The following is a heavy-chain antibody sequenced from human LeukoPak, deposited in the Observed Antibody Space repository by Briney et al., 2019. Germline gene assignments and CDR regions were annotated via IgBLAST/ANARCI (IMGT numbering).Heavy chain of an antibody. J-gene: IGHJ6*03. CDR1: GGSISIYC. Sequence: SETLSLTCTVSGGSISIYCWSWIRQPAGQGLEWIGRVCTSGSTNYNPSLNSRVTMSIATSKAQYSLKLRPVTAADTAVDACASDGIVVVPAAMGYYYYYYMDVWGKGTTVTASS. CDR3: ASDGIVVVPAAMGYYYYYYMDV. V-gene: IGHV4-4*07. CDR2: VCTSGST. D-gene: IGHD2-2*01.